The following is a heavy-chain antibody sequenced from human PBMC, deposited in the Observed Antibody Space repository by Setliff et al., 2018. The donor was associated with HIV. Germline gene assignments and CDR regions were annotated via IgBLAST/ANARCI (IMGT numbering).Heavy chain of an antibody. CDR2: ISHRGST. D-gene: IGHD3-3*01. Sequence: PSETLSLTCTVSGGSISPYYWSWIRQPPGKGLEWIGYISHRGSTDYSPSLKRRVIMSVDTSKNRFSLRLSSVSAADTAVYYCARTSYNFWGGPDSWGQGTLVTVSS. CDR1: GGSISPYY. CDR3: ARTSYNFWGGPDS. J-gene: IGHJ4*02. V-gene: IGHV4-4*08.